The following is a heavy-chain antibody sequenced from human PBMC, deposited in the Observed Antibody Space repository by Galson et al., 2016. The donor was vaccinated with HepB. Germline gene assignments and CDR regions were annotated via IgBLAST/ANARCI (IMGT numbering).Heavy chain of an antibody. CDR2: INNDGVEK. Sequence: SLRLSCATSGYTFRNYWISWVRQAPGKGLEWVANINNDGVEKNYAGSVKGRFTISRDNAKNSLHLQMDSLRVEDTGFYYCARGEKGYSEGASWGQGTLVTVSS. V-gene: IGHV3-7*01. CDR1: GYTFRNYW. J-gene: IGHJ5*02. CDR3: ARGEKGYSEGAS. D-gene: IGHD3-22*01.